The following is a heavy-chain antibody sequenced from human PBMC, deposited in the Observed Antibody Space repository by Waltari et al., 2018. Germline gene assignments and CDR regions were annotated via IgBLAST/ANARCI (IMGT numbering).Heavy chain of an antibody. Sequence: ELQLLESGGGLVQSGGSLRLSCAASGFTFSSYAMSWVRQAPGKGLEWVSGIRNSGDSTDYADSVQGRFTISRDNSKNTLYLYMNSLRAEDMAVYYCARLYYTADYWGQGTLVTVSS. D-gene: IGHD3-22*01. CDR2: IRNSGDST. V-gene: IGHV3-23*01. J-gene: IGHJ4*02. CDR3: ARLYYTADY. CDR1: GFTFSSYA.